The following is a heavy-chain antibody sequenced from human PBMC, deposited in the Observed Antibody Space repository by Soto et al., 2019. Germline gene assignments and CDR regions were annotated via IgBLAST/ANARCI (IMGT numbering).Heavy chain of an antibody. CDR2: ISSSDSII. Sequence: SGGSLRLSCAASGFTFSDYYMSWIRQAPGKGLEWVSYISSSDSIIYYADSVKGRFTISRDNAKNSLYLQMNSLRAEDTAVYYCARDLGYYDSRGYFDYWGQGTLVTVSS. D-gene: IGHD3-22*01. CDR1: GFTFSDYY. CDR3: ARDLGYYDSRGYFDY. V-gene: IGHV3-11*01. J-gene: IGHJ4*02.